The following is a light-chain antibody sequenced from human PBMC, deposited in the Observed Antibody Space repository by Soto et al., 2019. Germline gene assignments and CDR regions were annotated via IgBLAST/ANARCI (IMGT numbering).Light chain of an antibody. J-gene: IGKJ4*01. Sequence: EIVLTQSPATLSLSPGERATLSCRASQSVGNLLGWYQQKPGQAPRLLIFDATNSATGTPRRFSGSGSGTDFALTISSLEPEDVAIYYCQQRNFRPEITFGGGTKVEI. CDR2: DAT. V-gene: IGKV3-11*01. CDR3: QQRNFRPEIT. CDR1: QSVGNL.